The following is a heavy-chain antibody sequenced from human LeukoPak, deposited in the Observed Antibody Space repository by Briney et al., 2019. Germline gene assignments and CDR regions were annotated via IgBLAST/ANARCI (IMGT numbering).Heavy chain of an antibody. V-gene: IGHV1-2*02. CDR2: INPNSGGT. D-gene: IGHD6-19*01. CDR1: GYTFTDYH. Sequence: ASVKVSCKASGYTFTDYHIHWVRQAPGQGLEWMGWINPNSGGTNYAEKLHGGLTTTRDTSISTASMELSGLRSDDTAVYYCTRFRHVAVAGTPHFDYWGQGALVTVSS. CDR3: TRFRHVAVAGTPHFDY. J-gene: IGHJ4*02.